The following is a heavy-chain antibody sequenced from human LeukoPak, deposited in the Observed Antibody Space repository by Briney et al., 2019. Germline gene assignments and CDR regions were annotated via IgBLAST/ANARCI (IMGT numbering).Heavy chain of an antibody. V-gene: IGHV1-2*02. J-gene: IGHJ3*02. CDR3: ARMYYYGSGNHDAFDI. CDR2: INPNSGGT. CDR1: GYTFTGYY. Sequence: GASVKVSCKASGYTFTGYYMHWVRQAPGQGLEWMGWINPNSGGTNYAQKFQGRVTMTRDTSISTAYMELSRLRSDDTAVYYCARMYYYGSGNHDAFDIWGQGTMVTVSS. D-gene: IGHD3-10*01.